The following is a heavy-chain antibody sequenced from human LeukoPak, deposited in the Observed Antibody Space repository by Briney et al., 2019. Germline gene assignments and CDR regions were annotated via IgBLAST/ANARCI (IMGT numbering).Heavy chain of an antibody. CDR2: IYYSGST. CDR1: GGSISSYY. CDR3: ARARGSYQGRYYFDY. Sequence: PSETLSLTCTVSGGSISSYYWSWIRQPPGKGLEWIGYIYYSGSTNYNPSLKSRVTTSVDTSKNQFSLKLSSVTAADTAVYYCARARGSYQGRYYFDYWGQGTLVTVSS. V-gene: IGHV4-59*01. D-gene: IGHD1-26*01. J-gene: IGHJ4*02.